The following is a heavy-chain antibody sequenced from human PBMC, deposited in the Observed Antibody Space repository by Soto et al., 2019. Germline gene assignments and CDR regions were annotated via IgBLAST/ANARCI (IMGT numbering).Heavy chain of an antibody. CDR1: GGTFSSHA. J-gene: IGHJ4*02. Sequence: QVQLVQSGAEVKKPGSSVKVSCKASGGTFSSHAISWVRQAPGQGLEWMGGIIPIFGTANYAQKFQGRVTITADESTSTAYMELSSLRSEDTAVYYCASTRFLEWLLYFDYWGQGTLVTVSS. V-gene: IGHV1-69*01. CDR3: ASTRFLEWLLYFDY. D-gene: IGHD3-3*01. CDR2: IIPIFGTA.